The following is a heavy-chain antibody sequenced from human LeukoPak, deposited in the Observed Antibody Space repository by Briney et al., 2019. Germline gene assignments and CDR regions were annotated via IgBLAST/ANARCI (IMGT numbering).Heavy chain of an antibody. CDR2: IIPIFGTA. V-gene: IGHV1-69*01. D-gene: IGHD2-2*01. J-gene: IGHJ4*02. Sequence: SVKVSCKASGGTFSSSAISWVRQAPGQGLEWMGGIIPIFGTANYAQKFQGRVTITADESTSTAYMELSSLRSEDTAVYYCARDVYCSSTTCSYYFDYWGQGTLVTVSS. CDR3: ARDVYCSSTTCSYYFDY. CDR1: GGTFSSSA.